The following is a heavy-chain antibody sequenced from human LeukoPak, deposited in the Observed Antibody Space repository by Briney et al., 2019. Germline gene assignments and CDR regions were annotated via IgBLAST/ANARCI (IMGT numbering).Heavy chain of an antibody. D-gene: IGHD3-10*01. CDR2: INWNGGST. CDR1: GFTFSSYD. Sequence: GGSLRLSCAASGFTFSSYDMNWVRQAPGKGLEWVSGINWNGGSTGYADSVKGRFTISRDNAKNSLYLQMNSLRAEDTALYYCARDRYYGSGSYYNLLAIYYYYGMDVWGQGTTVTVSS. V-gene: IGHV3-20*04. CDR3: ARDRYYGSGSYYNLLAIYYYYGMDV. J-gene: IGHJ6*02.